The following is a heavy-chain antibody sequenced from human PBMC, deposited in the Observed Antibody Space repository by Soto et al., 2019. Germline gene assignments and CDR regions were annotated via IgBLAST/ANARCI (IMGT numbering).Heavy chain of an antibody. V-gene: IGHV4-34*01. Sequence: QVQLQQWGAGLLKPSETLSLTCAVYGGSFSGYYWSWIRQPPGKGLEWIGEINHSGSTNYNPSLKSRVTISVDTSKTQFSLKLSSVTAADTAVYYCTGASTVTSYYFDYWGQGTLVTVSS. J-gene: IGHJ4*02. CDR3: TGASTVTSYYFDY. CDR2: INHSGST. CDR1: GGSFSGYY. D-gene: IGHD4-17*01.